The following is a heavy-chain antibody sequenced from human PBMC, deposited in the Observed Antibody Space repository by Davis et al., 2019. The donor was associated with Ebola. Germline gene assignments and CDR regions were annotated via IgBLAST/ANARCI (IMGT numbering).Heavy chain of an antibody. Sequence: GESLKISCAASGFTFSSYAMSWVRQAPGKGLEWVANIKQDGSEKYYADSVKGRFTISRDNSKNTLYLQMNSLRAEDTAVYYCARVADNVFWSGYFGYYYGMDVWGQGTTVTVSS. V-gene: IGHV3-7*03. J-gene: IGHJ6*02. CDR2: IKQDGSEK. D-gene: IGHD3-3*01. CDR3: ARVADNVFWSGYFGYYYGMDV. CDR1: GFTFSSYA.